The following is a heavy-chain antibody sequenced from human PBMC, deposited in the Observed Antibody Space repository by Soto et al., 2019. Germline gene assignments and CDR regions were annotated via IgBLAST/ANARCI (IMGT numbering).Heavy chain of an antibody. CDR1: GYTFTSYG. D-gene: IGHD5-12*01. Sequence: ASVKVSCKASGYTFTSYGISWVRQAPGQGLEWMGWISAYNGNTNYAQKLQGRVTMTTDTSTSTAYMELRSLRSDDTAVYYCARVFNIVATTRGFWFDPWGQGTLVTVSS. CDR3: ARVFNIVATTRGFWFDP. CDR2: ISAYNGNT. J-gene: IGHJ5*02. V-gene: IGHV1-18*01.